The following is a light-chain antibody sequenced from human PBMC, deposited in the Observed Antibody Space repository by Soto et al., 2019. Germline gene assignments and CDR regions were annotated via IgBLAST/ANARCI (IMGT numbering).Light chain of an antibody. CDR2: DNN. CDR3: GTWDSSLSAWV. V-gene: IGLV1-51*01. J-gene: IGLJ3*02. Sequence: QPVLTQPPSASGTPGQRVTISCSGSSSNIGSNYVSWYQQLPGTAPKLLIYDNNKRPSGIPDRFSGSKSGTSATLGITGLQTGDEADYYCGTWDSSLSAWVFGGGTKLTVL. CDR1: SSNIGSNY.